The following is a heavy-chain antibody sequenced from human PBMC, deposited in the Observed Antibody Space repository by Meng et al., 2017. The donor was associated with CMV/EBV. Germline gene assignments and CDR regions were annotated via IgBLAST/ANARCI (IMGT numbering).Heavy chain of an antibody. D-gene: IGHD1/OR15-1a*01. V-gene: IGHV1-24*01. CDR1: GYTLTELS. Sequence: ASVKVSCKVSGYTLTELSMHWVRQAPGKGLEWMGGFDPEDGETIYAQKFQGRVTMTEDTSTDTAYMELSSLRSEDTAVYYCATVKLDQEWFDPWGQGTLVTVSS. J-gene: IGHJ5*02. CDR2: FDPEDGET. CDR3: ATVKLDQEWFDP.